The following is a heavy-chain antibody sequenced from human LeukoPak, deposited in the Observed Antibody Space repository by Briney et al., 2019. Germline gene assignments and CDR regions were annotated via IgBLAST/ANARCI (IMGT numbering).Heavy chain of an antibody. CDR2: LDPEDGET. D-gene: IGHD4-17*01. Sequence: ASVTVSCKVSGYTLTELSMHWVRQAPGKGLEWMGGLDPEDGETIYAQKFQGRVTVTEDTSTDTAYMELSSLRSEDTAVYYCATDLPGYGDYEVLDPWGQGTLVTVSS. CDR1: GYTLTELS. J-gene: IGHJ5*02. V-gene: IGHV1-24*01. CDR3: ATDLPGYGDYEVLDP.